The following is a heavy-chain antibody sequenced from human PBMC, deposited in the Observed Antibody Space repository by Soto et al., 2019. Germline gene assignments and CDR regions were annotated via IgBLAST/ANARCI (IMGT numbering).Heavy chain of an antibody. Sequence: PGGSLRLSCAASGFTVSSDYMNWVRQAPGKGLEWVSVIYSSGTTYYADSVQGRFTISRDNSKNTVYLQMNSLRAEDTAVYYCVRQDSAGYFEYWGQGTLVTVSS. J-gene: IGHJ4*02. V-gene: IGHV3-53*01. CDR2: IYSSGTT. D-gene: IGHD2-15*01. CDR3: VRQDSAGYFEY. CDR1: GFTVSSDY.